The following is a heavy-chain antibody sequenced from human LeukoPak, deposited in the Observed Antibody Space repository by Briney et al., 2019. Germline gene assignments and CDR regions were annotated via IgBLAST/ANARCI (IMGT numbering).Heavy chain of an antibody. J-gene: IGHJ4*02. CDR2: INPNSGDT. D-gene: IGHD3-10*02. CDR3: ARDGTMSTRALGGVPDY. Sequence: GASVKVSCKASGYTFTDYYMHWVRQAPGQGLEWMGWINPNSGDTYYAPKFQGRVTMTRDTSISTAYMELSRLRSDDTAVYYCARDGTMSTRALGGVPDYWGQGTLVTVSS. CDR1: GYTFTDYY. V-gene: IGHV1-2*02.